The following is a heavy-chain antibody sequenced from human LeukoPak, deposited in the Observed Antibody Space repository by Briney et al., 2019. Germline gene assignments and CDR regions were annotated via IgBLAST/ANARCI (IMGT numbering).Heavy chain of an antibody. J-gene: IGHJ4*02. V-gene: IGHV3-7*01. CDR3: ARGVDYYGV. CDR2: IKEDGSAE. D-gene: IGHD3-10*01. CDR1: GFTFTNYW. Sequence: GGSLRLSCAAAGFTFTNYWMIWVRQAPGKGLEWVANIKEDGSAEFYVDSVKGRFTLSRDNAKNSVYLQMNSLRAEDTAVYYCARGVDYYGVWGQGTLVTVSS.